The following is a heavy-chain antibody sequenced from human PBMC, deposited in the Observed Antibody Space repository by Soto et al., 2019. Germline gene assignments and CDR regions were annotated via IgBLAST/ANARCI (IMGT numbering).Heavy chain of an antibody. Sequence: EVQLLGSGGGLVQPGGSLRLSCAASGFTFSSYAMSWVRQAPGKRLEWVSAISGGTSSTYYADSVKGRFTISRDNSKNTLYLQMNSLRAEDTAVYYCAKERWAAAGTPTLDYWGQGTLVTVSS. CDR3: AKERWAAAGTPTLDY. J-gene: IGHJ4*02. CDR1: GFTFSSYA. V-gene: IGHV3-23*01. D-gene: IGHD6-13*01. CDR2: ISGGTSST.